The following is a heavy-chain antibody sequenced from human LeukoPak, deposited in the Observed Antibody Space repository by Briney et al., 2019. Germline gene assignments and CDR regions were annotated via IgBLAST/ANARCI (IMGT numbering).Heavy chain of an antibody. CDR1: GGPVRGYY. D-gene: IGHD4-17*01. CDR2: IYSSGSA. J-gene: IGHJ4*02. Sequence: SVTLSLTCTVSGGPVRGYYRSWVRQPAGKGVEWIGRIYSSGSANYNPSLKSRVTMSVDTSNNQFSLKLTSVSAADTAVYYCAREYGDLDYWGQGTLVTVSS. CDR3: AREYGDLDY. V-gene: IGHV4-4*07.